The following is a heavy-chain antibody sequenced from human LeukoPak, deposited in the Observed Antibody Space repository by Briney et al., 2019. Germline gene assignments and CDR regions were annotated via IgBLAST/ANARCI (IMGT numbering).Heavy chain of an antibody. Sequence: ASVKVSCKASGYTFTRYYMHWVRQAPGQGLEWMGWINPNSGGTNYAQKFQGRVTMTRDTSISTAYMELSRLRSDDTAVYYCARDPTYSNYVNFDYWGQGTLVTVSS. J-gene: IGHJ4*02. V-gene: IGHV1-2*02. D-gene: IGHD4-11*01. CDR1: GYTFTRYY. CDR2: INPNSGGT. CDR3: ARDPTYSNYVNFDY.